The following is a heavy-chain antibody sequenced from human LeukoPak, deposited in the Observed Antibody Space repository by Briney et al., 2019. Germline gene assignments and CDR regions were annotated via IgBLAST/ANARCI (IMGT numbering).Heavy chain of an antibody. CDR2: IWYDGSNK. CDR3: ARDRTAEIDLSSVFDY. J-gene: IGHJ4*02. D-gene: IGHD1-14*01. Sequence: PGGSLRLSCAASGFTFSSYGMHWVRQAPGKGLEWVAVIWYDGSNKYYADSVKGRFTISRDNSKNTLYLQMNSLRAEDTAVYYCARDRTAEIDLSSVFDYWGQGTLVTVSS. V-gene: IGHV3-33*01. CDR1: GFTFSSYG.